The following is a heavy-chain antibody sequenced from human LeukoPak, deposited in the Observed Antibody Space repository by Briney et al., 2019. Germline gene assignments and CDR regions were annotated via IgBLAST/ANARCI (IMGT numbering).Heavy chain of an antibody. CDR1: GFTFDSYC. Sequence: GGSLRLSCAASGFTFDSYCMTWVRQAPGKGLEWVSAISGSGGSTYYADSVKGRFTISRDNSKNTLYLQMNSLRAEDTAVYYCAKDGVGSGSSLHFDYWGQGTLVTVSS. V-gene: IGHV3-23*01. CDR2: ISGSGGST. J-gene: IGHJ4*02. CDR3: AKDGVGSGSSLHFDY. D-gene: IGHD3-10*01.